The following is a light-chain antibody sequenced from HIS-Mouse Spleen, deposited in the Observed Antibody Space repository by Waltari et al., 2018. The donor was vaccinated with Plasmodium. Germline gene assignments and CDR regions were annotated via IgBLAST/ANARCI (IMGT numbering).Light chain of an antibody. CDR2: EGR. CDR1: RSDVGSYYL. CDR3: CSYAGSSTYV. Sequence: QSALTQPASVSGSPGQSITISCPGTRSDVGSYYLLSWYQQHPGKAPKLMIYEGRKRPSGVSNRCSGSKSGNTASLTISGLQAEDEADYYCCSYAGSSTYVFGTGTKVTVL. V-gene: IGLV2-23*01. J-gene: IGLJ1*01.